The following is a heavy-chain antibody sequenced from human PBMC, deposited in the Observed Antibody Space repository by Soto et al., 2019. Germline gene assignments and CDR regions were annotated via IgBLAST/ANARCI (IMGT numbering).Heavy chain of an antibody. D-gene: IGHD6-19*01. CDR3: ASARGAVAGDDY. CDR1: GGTFSSYT. J-gene: IGHJ4*02. Sequence: QVQLVQSGAEVKKPGSSVKVSCKASGGTFSSYTISWVRQAPGQGLEWMGRIIPILGIANYAQKFQGSVTITADKSTSTAYMELSSLRSEDTAVYYCASARGAVAGDDYWGQGTLVTVSS. V-gene: IGHV1-69*02. CDR2: IIPILGIA.